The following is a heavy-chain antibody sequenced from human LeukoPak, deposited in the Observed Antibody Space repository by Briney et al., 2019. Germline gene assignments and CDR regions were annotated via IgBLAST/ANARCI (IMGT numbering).Heavy chain of an antibody. D-gene: IGHD2-2*01. V-gene: IGHV1-69*04. CDR2: IIPILGIA. CDR3: ARAGSSTSPGFDY. J-gene: IGHJ4*02. Sequence: SVKVSCKASGGTFSSYAISWVRQAPGQGLEWMGRIIPILGIANYARKFQGRVTITADKSTSTAYMELSSLRSEDTAVYYCARAGSSTSPGFDYWGQGTLVTVSS. CDR1: GGTFSSYA.